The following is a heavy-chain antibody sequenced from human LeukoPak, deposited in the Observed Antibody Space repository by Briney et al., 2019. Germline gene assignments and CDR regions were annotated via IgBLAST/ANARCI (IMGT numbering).Heavy chain of an antibody. CDR1: GFTFSSYG. CDR2: MWYDGSNK. D-gene: IGHD7-27*01. V-gene: IGHV3-33*06. Sequence: GGSLRLSCAASGFTFSSYGMHWVRQAPGKGLEWVAVMWYDGSNKYYADSVKGRFTISRDNSKNTLYLQMNSLRAEDTAVYYCAKDGGLWVSAHWGDSWGRGTLVTVSS. CDR3: AKDGGLWVSAHWGDS. J-gene: IGHJ4*02.